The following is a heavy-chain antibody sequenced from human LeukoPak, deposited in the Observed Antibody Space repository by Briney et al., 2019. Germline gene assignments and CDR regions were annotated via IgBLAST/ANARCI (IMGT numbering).Heavy chain of an antibody. CDR2: INPSGGST. CDR3: ARDLAQFYGSGSFPYGMDV. D-gene: IGHD3-10*01. Sequence: GASVKVSCKASGYTFTSYYMHWVRQAPGQGLEWMGIINPSGGSTSYAQKFQGRVTMTRDTSTSTVYMELSSLRSEDTAVYYCARDLAQFYGSGSFPYGMDVWGQGTTVTVSS. V-gene: IGHV1-46*01. CDR1: GYTFTSYY. J-gene: IGHJ6*02.